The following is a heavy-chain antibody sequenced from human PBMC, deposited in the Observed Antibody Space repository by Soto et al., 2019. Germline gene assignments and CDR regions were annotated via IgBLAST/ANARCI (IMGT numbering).Heavy chain of an antibody. CDR1: GYTFTSYY. V-gene: IGHV1-46*01. J-gene: IGHJ6*02. CDR3: ARGGYYDFWSGYYLGARYYYYGMDV. CDR2: INPSGGST. D-gene: IGHD3-3*01. Sequence: ASVKVSCKASGYTFTSYYMHWVRQAPGQGLEWMGIINPSGGSTSYAQKFQGRVTMTRDTSTSTVYMELSSLRSEDTAVYYCARGGYYDFWSGYYLGARYYYYGMDVWG.